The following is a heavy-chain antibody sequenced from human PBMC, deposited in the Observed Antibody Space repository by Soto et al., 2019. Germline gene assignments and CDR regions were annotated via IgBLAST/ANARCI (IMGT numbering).Heavy chain of an antibody. CDR3: ARGGRFLEWLLYPFDY. CDR2: INAGNGNT. J-gene: IGHJ4*02. CDR1: GYTFTSYA. V-gene: IGHV1-3*01. Sequence: ASVKVSCKASGYTFTSYAMHWVRQAPGQRLEWMGWINAGNGNTKYSQKFQGRVTITRDTSASTAYMELSSLRSEDTAVYYCARGGRFLEWLLYPFDYWGQGTLVTVSS. D-gene: IGHD3-3*01.